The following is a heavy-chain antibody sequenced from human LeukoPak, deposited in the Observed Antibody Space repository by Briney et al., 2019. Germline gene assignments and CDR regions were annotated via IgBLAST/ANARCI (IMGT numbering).Heavy chain of an antibody. Sequence: GGSLRLSCAASGVTFSSYWMHWVRQAPGKGLVWVSRINTDGSSTSYADSVKGRFTISRDNAKNTLYLQMNSLRAEDTAVYYCARDRGYYDSGSPGLIDYWGQGTLVTVPS. CDR1: GVTFSSYW. CDR2: INTDGSST. CDR3: ARDRGYYDSGSPGLIDY. V-gene: IGHV3-74*01. D-gene: IGHD3-10*01. J-gene: IGHJ4*02.